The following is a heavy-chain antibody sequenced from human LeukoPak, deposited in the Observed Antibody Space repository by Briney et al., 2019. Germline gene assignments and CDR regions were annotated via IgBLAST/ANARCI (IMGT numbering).Heavy chain of an antibody. CDR3: ARDRVNGKDY. V-gene: IGHV4-39*07. D-gene: IGHD1-1*01. Sequence: SETLSLTCTVSGGSISSSSYYWGWIRQPPGKGLEWIGSIYYSGSTYYNPSLKSRVTISVDRSKNQFSLKLSSVTAADTAVYYCARDRVNGKDYWGQGTLVTVSS. CDR1: GGSISSSSYY. J-gene: IGHJ4*02. CDR2: IYYSGST.